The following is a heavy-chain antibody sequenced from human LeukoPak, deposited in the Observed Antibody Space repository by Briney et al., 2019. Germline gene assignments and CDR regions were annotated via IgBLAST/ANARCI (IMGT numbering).Heavy chain of an antibody. CDR3: ARGYMVRGVTNNLFDP. D-gene: IGHD3-10*01. V-gene: IGHV4-34*01. Sequence: SETLSLTCAVYGGSFSGYYWSWIRQPPGKGLEWIGEINHSGSTNYNPSLKSRVTISVDTSKNQFSLKLSSVTAADTAVYYCARGYMVRGVTNNLFDPWGQGTLVTVSS. J-gene: IGHJ5*02. CDR1: GGSFSGYY. CDR2: INHSGST.